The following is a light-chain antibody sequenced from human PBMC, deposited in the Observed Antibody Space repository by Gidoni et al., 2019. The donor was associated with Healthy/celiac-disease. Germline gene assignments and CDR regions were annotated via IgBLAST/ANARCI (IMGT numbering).Light chain of an antibody. CDR1: QSVSSY. V-gene: IGKV3-11*01. CDR3: QQRSNWPRRVT. J-gene: IGKJ5*01. Sequence: EIVLTQSPATLSLSPGESATLSCRASQSVSSYLAWYQQKPGQAPRLLIYDASNRATGIPARFSGSGSGTDFTLTISSLEPEDFAVYYCQQRSNWPRRVTFGQGTRLEIK. CDR2: DAS.